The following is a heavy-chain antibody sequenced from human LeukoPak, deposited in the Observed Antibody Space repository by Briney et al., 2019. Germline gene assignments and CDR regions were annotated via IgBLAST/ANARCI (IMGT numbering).Heavy chain of an antibody. CDR2: IYPGDSDT. CDR3: ARLIVGSSSTGWFDP. D-gene: IGHD6-6*01. J-gene: IGHJ5*02. Sequence: GESLNISCQSSGYTFTSYWIGCVRQMPGKGLQWMGIIYPGDSDTPYSPSFQGQVPSSAHKSTTTAYRPWSSLKASDTAIYYCARLIVGSSSTGWFDPWGQGTLVTVSS. V-gene: IGHV5-51*01. CDR1: GYTFTSYW.